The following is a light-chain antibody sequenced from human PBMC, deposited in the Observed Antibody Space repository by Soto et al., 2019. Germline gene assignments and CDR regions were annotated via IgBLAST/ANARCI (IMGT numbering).Light chain of an antibody. J-gene: IGLJ1*01. V-gene: IGLV1-40*01. CDR3: QAYDINLISFHV. Sequence: QSVLTQPPSVSGAPGQRVTISCTGSISNIGAGYDVHWYQQLPGTVPKVLIYGNSNRPSGVPDRFSGSKSGTSASLAITGLQAEDESYYYCQAYDINLISFHVFGTGTNVTDL. CDR2: GNS. CDR1: ISNIGAGYD.